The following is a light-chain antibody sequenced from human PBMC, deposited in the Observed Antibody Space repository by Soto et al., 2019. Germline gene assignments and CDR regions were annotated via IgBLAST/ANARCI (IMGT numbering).Light chain of an antibody. CDR2: GAS. CDR1: QGIRSD. V-gene: IGKV1-6*01. Sequence: AIQVTQSPSSLSASVGDRVTITCRASQGIRSDLAWYQQKPGKVPKLLIYGASRLESGVPSRFGGSGFGTDFTLTISSLQPEDFATYYCLQDYNYPWAFGQGTKVEIK. J-gene: IGKJ1*01. CDR3: LQDYNYPWA.